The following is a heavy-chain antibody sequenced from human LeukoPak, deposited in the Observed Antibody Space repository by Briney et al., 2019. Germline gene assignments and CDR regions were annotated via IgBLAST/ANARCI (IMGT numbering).Heavy chain of an antibody. V-gene: IGHV4-39*01. CDR1: GGSISTTNYY. CDR2: ISYSGTT. D-gene: IGHD5-18*01. CDR3: ARFVDTAMVFDY. J-gene: IGHJ4*02. Sequence: SETLSLTCTVSGGSISTTNYYWAWIRQGPGKGLEWIGSISYSGTTYYNPPLKSRVTISVDTSKNQFSLKLSFVTAADTAVYYCARFVDTAMVFDYWGQGTLVTVSS.